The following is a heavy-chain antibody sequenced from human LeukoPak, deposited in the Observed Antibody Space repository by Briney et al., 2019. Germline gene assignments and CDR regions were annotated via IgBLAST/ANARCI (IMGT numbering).Heavy chain of an antibody. CDR1: GGSISSYY. J-gene: IGHJ4*02. CDR2: IYYSGST. D-gene: IGHD3-10*01. Sequence: AETLSLTCTVSGGSISSYYWSWIRQPPGKGLEWIGYIYYSGSTNYIPSLKRRVTISVDTSKNQFSLKLSSVTAADTAVYYCARGRLVRYFDYWGQGTLVTVSS. CDR3: ARGRLVRYFDY. V-gene: IGHV4-59*12.